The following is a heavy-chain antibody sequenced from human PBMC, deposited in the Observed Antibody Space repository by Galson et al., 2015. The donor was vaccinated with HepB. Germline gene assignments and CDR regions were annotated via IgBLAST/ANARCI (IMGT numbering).Heavy chain of an antibody. Sequence: SLRLSCAASGFTFRSYNMNWVRQAPGKGLEWVSSISSSSSYMYYADSVKGRFTISRDNAKNSLYLQMNSLRAEDTAVYYCAREDTYYYGRDYWGQGTLVTV. CDR3: AREDTYYYGRDY. D-gene: IGHD3-10*01. J-gene: IGHJ4*02. V-gene: IGHV3-21*01. CDR1: GFTFRSYN. CDR2: ISSSSSYM.